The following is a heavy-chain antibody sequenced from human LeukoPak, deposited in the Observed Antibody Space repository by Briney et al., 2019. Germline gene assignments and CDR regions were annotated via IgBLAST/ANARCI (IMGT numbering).Heavy chain of an antibody. V-gene: IGHV3-30*04. D-gene: IGHD1-26*01. Sequence: GRSLRLSCAASGFTFSSYAMHWVRQAPGKGLEWVAVISYDGGNKYYADSVKGRFTISRDNSKNTLYLQMNSLRAEDTAVYYCAKDQSQPGGIVGAATDYWGQGTLVTVSS. CDR3: AKDQSQPGGIVGAATDY. CDR1: GFTFSSYA. CDR2: ISYDGGNK. J-gene: IGHJ4*02.